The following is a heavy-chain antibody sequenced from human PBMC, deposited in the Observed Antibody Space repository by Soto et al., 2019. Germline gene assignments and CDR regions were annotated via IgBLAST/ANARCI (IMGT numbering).Heavy chain of an antibody. CDR3: ATFRFDY. CDR2: TSYRSKWYN. V-gene: IGHV6-1*01. CDR1: GDSVSSKSAG. J-gene: IGHJ4*02. Sequence: SQTLSLTCAISGDSVSSKSAGWNWIRQSPSRGLEWLGRTSYRSKWYNNYAESVKSRIIIKPDTSKNQFSLQLNSVTPDDTAVYYCATFRFDYWGRGTLVTVSS.